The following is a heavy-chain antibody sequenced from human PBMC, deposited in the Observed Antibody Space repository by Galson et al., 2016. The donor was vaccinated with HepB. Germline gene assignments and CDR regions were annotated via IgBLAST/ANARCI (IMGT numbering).Heavy chain of an antibody. V-gene: IGHV3-74*01. CDR3: VRDGGWSFDL. J-gene: IGHJ2*01. CDR1: GFTFNTYE. CDR2: INFAGSTA. Sequence: SLRLSCAASGFTFNTYEMHWVRHTPGKGLVWVARINFAGSTATYADAVKGRFIISRDNAKNTLFLQMHSLRVEDTGVYYCVRDGGWSFDLWGRGTLVTVSS.